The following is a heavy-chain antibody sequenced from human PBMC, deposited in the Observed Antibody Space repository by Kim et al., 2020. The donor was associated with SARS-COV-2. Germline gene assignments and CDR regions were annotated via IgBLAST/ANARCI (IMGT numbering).Heavy chain of an antibody. J-gene: IGHJ4*02. V-gene: IGHV3-23*01. CDR2: ISASGGHT. CDR1: GFSFSNFP. CDR3: AKEMEVGLSTMDD. Sequence: GGSLRLSCAASGFSFSNFPMSWVRQAPGRGLEWVSAISASGGHTYYTPSVRGRLTVSSDNSENTLFLHMSSLGVADTAVYYCAKEMEVGLSTMDDWGQGVLVIASS. D-gene: IGHD3-10*01.